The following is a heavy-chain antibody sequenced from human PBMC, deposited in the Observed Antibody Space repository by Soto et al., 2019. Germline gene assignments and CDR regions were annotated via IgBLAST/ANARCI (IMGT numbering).Heavy chain of an antibody. V-gene: IGHV3-23*01. J-gene: IGHJ4*02. D-gene: IGHD2-21*01. CDR3: AKAAMYSSPFDS. Sequence: EVQLLEAGGGLVQPGESLRLSCTASGFIFSNYAMTWFRQAPGRGLERVAKIGGGGGSTFYADSVKGRFTISRDNSKNTLYLQMSSLRDEDTAVYYCAKAAMYSSPFDSWGQGALVTVST. CDR2: IGGGGGST. CDR1: GFIFSNYA.